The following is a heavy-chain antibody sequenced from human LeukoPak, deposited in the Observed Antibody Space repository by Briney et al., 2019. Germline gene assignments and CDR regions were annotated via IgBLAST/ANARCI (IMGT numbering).Heavy chain of an antibody. D-gene: IGHD2-8*02. CDR1: GGTFSSYA. V-gene: IGHV1-69*13. CDR3: ARVRVVYWRPGHFDY. Sequence: SVKVSCKASGGTFSSYAISWVRQAPGQGLEWMGGIIPIFGTANYAQKFQGRVTITADESTSTAYTELSSLRSEDTAVYYCARVRVVYWRPGHFDYWGQGTLVTVSS. J-gene: IGHJ4*02. CDR2: IIPIFGTA.